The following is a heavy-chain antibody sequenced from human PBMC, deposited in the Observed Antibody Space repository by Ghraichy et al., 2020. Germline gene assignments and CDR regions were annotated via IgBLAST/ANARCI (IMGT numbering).Heavy chain of an antibody. CDR3: ARETGYCSGGRCYPDAFDI. CDR2: ICSASSYI. D-gene: IGHD2-15*01. CDR1: GFTFSSYS. J-gene: IGHJ3*02. V-gene: IGHV3-21*01. Sequence: GGSLRLSCAASGFTFSSYSMNWVRQAPGRRLEWVSSICSASSYIYYAESVQGRFTISRDNAKDSLYLQMNSLRAEDTAVYYCARETGYCSGGRCYPDAFDIWGQGTMVTVSS.